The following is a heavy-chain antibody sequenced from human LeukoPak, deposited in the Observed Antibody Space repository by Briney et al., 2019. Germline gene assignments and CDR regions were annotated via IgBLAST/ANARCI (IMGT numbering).Heavy chain of an antibody. Sequence: SETLSLTCTVSGGSITSYYWSWIRQPPGKGLEWIGYIYHGGTTNYNPSLKSRVTISVDPSKTQFSLRLSAVTAADTAVYYCAQKAPYSPGYSQHWGQGTLVTVSS. J-gene: IGHJ1*01. D-gene: IGHD2-15*01. CDR2: IYHGGTT. CDR1: GGSITSYY. V-gene: IGHV4-59*01. CDR3: AQKAPYSPGYSQH.